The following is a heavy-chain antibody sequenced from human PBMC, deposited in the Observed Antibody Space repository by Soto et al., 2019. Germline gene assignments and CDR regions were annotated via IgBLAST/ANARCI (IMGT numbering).Heavy chain of an antibody. Sequence: QVQLVQSGAEVKKPGASVKVPCKASGHGISWVRQAPGQGLEWMGWISAYNGNTNYAQKLQGRVTLTTDTSTSTAYMVLRSLRSDDTAVYYCARGSSNTPYFDYWGQGTLVTVSS. CDR3: ARGSSNTPYFDY. D-gene: IGHD6-13*01. V-gene: IGHV1-18*01. J-gene: IGHJ4*02. CDR1: GHG. CDR2: ISAYNGNT.